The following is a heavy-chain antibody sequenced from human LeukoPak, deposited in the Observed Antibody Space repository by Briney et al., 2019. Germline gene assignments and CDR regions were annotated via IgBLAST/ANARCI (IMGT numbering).Heavy chain of an antibody. D-gene: IGHD3-10*01. CDR1: GFTFSSYW. CDR2: INSDGSST. CDR3: SSTFGSGSYLHS. V-gene: IGHV3-74*01. J-gene: IGHJ5*02. Sequence: GGSLRLSCAASGFTFSSYWMHWVRQAPGKGLVWVSRINSDGSSTSYADSVKGRFIISRDNARRSLYLQMNSLRPEDTAFYYCSSTFGSGSYLHSWGQGTLVTVSS.